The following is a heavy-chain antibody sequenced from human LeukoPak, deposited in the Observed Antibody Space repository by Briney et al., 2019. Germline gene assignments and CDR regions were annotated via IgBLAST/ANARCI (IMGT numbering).Heavy chain of an antibody. J-gene: IGHJ5*02. CDR1: GGSISSHY. D-gene: IGHD3-22*01. CDR2: IYYSGST. V-gene: IGHV4-59*11. CDR3: ARAPYYYDSSGYINWFDP. Sequence: SETLSLTCTVSGGSISSHYWSWIRQPPGKGLVWIGYIYYSGSTNYNPSLKSRVTISVDTSKNQFSLKLSSVTAADTAVYYCARAPYYYDSSGYINWFDPWGQGTLVTVSS.